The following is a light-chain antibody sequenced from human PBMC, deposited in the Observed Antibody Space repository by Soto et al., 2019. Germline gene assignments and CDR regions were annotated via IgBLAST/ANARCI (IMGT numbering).Light chain of an antibody. Sequence: DIVLTQSPGTLSLSPEERATLSCRASQSLSTSYLAWYQQKPGQAPRLLTYGTSSRASGIPDRFSGSGSGTDFTLTISRLEPEDFAVYYCQNYGSSSLTFGGGTKVDIK. CDR1: QSLSTSY. J-gene: IGKJ4*01. CDR2: GTS. V-gene: IGKV3-20*01. CDR3: QNYGSSSLT.